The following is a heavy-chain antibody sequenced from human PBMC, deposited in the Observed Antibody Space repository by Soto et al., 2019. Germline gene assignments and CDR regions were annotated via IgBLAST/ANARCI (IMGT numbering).Heavy chain of an antibody. CDR2: IYYSGST. CDR3: ARVEKGEGSSWYGYYYYYMDV. V-gene: IGHV4-59*01. CDR1: GGSISSYY. Sequence: SETLSLTCTVSGGSISSYYWSWIRQPPGKGLEWIGYIYYSGSTNYNPSLKSRVTISVDTSKNQFSLKLSSVTAADTAVYYCARVEKGEGSSWYGYYYYYMDVWGKGTTVTVSS. D-gene: IGHD6-13*01. J-gene: IGHJ6*03.